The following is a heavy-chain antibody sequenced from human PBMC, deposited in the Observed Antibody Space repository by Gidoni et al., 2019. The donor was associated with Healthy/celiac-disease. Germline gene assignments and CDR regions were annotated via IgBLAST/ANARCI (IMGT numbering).Heavy chain of an antibody. CDR1: GFTFSSYG. CDR2: ISYDGSNK. Sequence: VQLVESGGGVVQPGRSLRLSCAASGFTFSSYGMHWVRQAPGKGLEWVAVISYDGSNKYYADSVKGRFTISRDNSKNTLYLQMNSLRAEDTAVYYCAKDRGGSAAFDYWGQGTLVTVSS. V-gene: IGHV3-30*18. CDR3: AKDRGGSAAFDY. J-gene: IGHJ4*02. D-gene: IGHD1-26*01.